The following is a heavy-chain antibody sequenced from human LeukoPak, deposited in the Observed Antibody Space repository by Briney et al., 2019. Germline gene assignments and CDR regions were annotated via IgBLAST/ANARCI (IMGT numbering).Heavy chain of an antibody. CDR3: HGDYVAGYYYMDV. D-gene: IGHD4-17*01. J-gene: IGHJ6*03. CDR2: IKQDGSEK. Sequence: GGSLRLSCAASGFTFSSYWMSWVRQAPGKGLEWVATIKQDGSEKYYVDTVKGRFTISRDNAKNSLYLQMNSLRAEDTAVYYCHGDYVAGYYYMDVWGKGTTVTVSS. V-gene: IGHV3-7*01. CDR1: GFTFSSYW.